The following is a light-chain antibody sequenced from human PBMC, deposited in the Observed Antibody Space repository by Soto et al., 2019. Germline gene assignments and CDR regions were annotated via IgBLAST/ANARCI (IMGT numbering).Light chain of an antibody. V-gene: IGKV3-15*01. J-gene: IGKJ5*01. Sequence: EIVMTQSPGTLSVSPGERVTLSCRASQNVSNKLAWYQQKLGQAPRLLIYCASTRATGIPARFSGSGSGTEFTLTISSLQSEDFAVYYCQQYNNWPPITFGQGTRLEIK. CDR1: QNVSNK. CDR2: CAS. CDR3: QQYNNWPPIT.